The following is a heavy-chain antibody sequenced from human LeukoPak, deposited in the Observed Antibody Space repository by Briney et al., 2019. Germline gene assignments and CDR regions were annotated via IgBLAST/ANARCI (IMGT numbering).Heavy chain of an antibody. V-gene: IGHV3-23*01. CDR2: ITASGDRT. J-gene: IGHJ4*02. CDR1: GFIFRNNA. Sequence: GGSLRLSCAAAGFIFRNNAMTWVRQAPGKGLEWVSSITASGDRTFNADSVKGRFTISRDNSKNTLYLLMNSLRAEDTALYYCARSTAASASDYWGQGTLVTVSS. CDR3: ARSTAASASDY. D-gene: IGHD6-13*01.